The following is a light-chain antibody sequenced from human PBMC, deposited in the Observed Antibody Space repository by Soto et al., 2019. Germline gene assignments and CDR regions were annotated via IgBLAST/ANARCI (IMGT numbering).Light chain of an antibody. CDR1: QSVSSN. CDR2: GAS. CDR3: QHYNNWPPWT. J-gene: IGKJ1*01. V-gene: IGKV3-15*01. Sequence: EIVMTQSPATLSVSPGERATLSCRASQSVSSNLACYQQKPGQAPRLLIYGASTRATGIPARFSGSGSGTEFTLTISSLQSEDFAVYYCQHYNNWPPWTFGQGTKV.